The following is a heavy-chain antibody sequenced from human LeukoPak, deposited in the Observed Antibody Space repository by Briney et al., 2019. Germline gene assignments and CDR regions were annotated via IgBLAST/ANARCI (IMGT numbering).Heavy chain of an antibody. D-gene: IGHD3-9*01. Sequence: ASAKVSCKVSGYTLTELSMHWVREAPGKGLEWMGGFDPEDGETIYAQKFQGRDTMTEDTSTDTAYMELSSLRSEDTAVYYCATPLVLRYFDWLLHYWGQGTLVTVSS. V-gene: IGHV1-24*01. CDR1: GYTLTELS. CDR3: ATPLVLRYFDWLLHY. J-gene: IGHJ4*02. CDR2: FDPEDGET.